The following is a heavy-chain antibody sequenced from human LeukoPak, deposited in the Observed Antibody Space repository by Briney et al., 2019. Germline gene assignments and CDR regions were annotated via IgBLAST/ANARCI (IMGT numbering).Heavy chain of an antibody. J-gene: IGHJ4*02. D-gene: IGHD2-2*01. CDR3: ARDTRLGYCSSTSCYGGFDY. CDR1: GGSISSSSYY. V-gene: IGHV4-39*07. CDR2: IYYSGST. Sequence: PSETLSLTCTVSGGSISSSSYYWGWIRQPPGTGLEWIGSIYYSGSTYYNPSLKSRVTISVDTSKNQFSLKLSSVTAADTAVYYCARDTRLGYCSSTSCYGGFDYWGQGTLVTVSS.